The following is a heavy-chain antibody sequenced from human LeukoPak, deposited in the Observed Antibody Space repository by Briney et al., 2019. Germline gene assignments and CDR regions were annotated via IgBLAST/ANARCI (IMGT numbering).Heavy chain of an antibody. D-gene: IGHD6-19*01. CDR3: ARDGGNAVAGLARD. Sequence: PGGSLRLSCAASGFTFSSYSMNWVRQAPGKGLEWVSSISSSSSYIYYADSVKGRFTISRDNSKNTLYLQMNSLRAEDTAVYYCARDGGNAVAGLARDWGQGTMVTVSS. CDR1: GFTFSSYS. CDR2: ISSSSSYI. J-gene: IGHJ3*01. V-gene: IGHV3-21*01.